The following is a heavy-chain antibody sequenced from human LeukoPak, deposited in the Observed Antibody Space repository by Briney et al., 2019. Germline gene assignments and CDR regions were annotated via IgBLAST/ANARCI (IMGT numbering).Heavy chain of an antibody. CDR2: ISSSSSYI. D-gene: IGHD3-16*02. V-gene: IGHV3-21*01. Sequence: GGSLRLSCAASGFTFSSYSMNWVRQAPGKGLEWVLSISSSSSYIYYADSVKGRFTISRDNAKNSLYLQMNSLRAEDTAVYYCAREAFGGVIVNWYAFDIWGQGTMVTVSS. CDR1: GFTFSSYS. J-gene: IGHJ3*02. CDR3: AREAFGGVIVNWYAFDI.